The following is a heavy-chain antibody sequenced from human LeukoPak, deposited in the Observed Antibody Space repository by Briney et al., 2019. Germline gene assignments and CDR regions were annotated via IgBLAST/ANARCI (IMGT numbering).Heavy chain of an antibody. CDR2: VQHIGGET. CDR3: ATYSILNAREFRY. D-gene: IGHD4-11*01. J-gene: IGHJ1*01. CDR1: GFTFSTYA. Sequence: GGSLRLSCAASGFTFSTYAMNWVRQALGKGLEWVANVQHIGGETYYVDSVKGRFTNSRDNAKNSVYLQMNSLGADDTAVYYCATYSILNAREFRYWGQGTLVTVTS. V-gene: IGHV3-7*01.